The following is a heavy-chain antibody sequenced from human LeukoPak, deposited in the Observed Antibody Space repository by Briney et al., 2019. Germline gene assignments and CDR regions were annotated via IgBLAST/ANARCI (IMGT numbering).Heavy chain of an antibody. CDR3: ATDTSYWNYIHYYYYMDV. V-gene: IGHV3-7*01. Sequence: GGSLRLSCAASGFTFSSYWMSWVRQAPGKGLEWVANIKQDGSEKYYVDSVKGRFTISRDNAKNSLYLQMNSLRAEDTAVYYCATDTSYWNYIHYYYYMDVWGKGTTVTVSS. J-gene: IGHJ6*03. D-gene: IGHD1-7*01. CDR2: IKQDGSEK. CDR1: GFTFSSYW.